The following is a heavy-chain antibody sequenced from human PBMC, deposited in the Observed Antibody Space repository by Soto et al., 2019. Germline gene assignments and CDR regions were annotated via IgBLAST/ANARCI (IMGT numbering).Heavy chain of an antibody. V-gene: IGHV4-30-2*01. CDR1: GGSISNGGYS. D-gene: IGHD3-3*01. J-gene: IGHJ4*02. CDR2: IYHSGST. CDR3: ASTTPANYDFRPSFDY. Sequence: PSETLSLTCAVSGGSISNGGYSWRWIRQPPGKGLEWIGYIYHSGSTYYNPSLKSRVTISVDRSKNQFSLKLSSVTAADTAVYYCASTTPANYDFRPSFDYWGQGTLVTVSS.